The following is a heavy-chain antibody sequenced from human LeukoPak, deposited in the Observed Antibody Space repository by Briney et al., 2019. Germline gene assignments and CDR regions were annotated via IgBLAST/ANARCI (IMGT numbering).Heavy chain of an antibody. V-gene: IGHV3-53*01. CDR1: GFTVSTNY. CDR2: LYSGGST. Sequence: GGSLRLSCAASGFTVSTNYMSWVRQAPGKGLEWVSVLYSGGSTYYADSVKGRFTISRDNSKNTLYLQMNSLRAEDTAMYYCTRDNNGWYYFDYWGQGTLVTVSS. CDR3: TRDNNGWYYFDY. J-gene: IGHJ4*02. D-gene: IGHD6-19*01.